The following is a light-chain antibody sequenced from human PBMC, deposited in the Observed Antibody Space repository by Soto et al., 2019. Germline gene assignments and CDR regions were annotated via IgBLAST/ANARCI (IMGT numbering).Light chain of an antibody. J-gene: IGKJ1*01. CDR1: QSVSSSY. CDR3: QQYGSSPWT. V-gene: IGKV3-20*01. Sequence: HSPSTLSLSPGERATLSCRASQSVSSSYLAWYQQKPGQAPRPLIYGASSRATGIPDRFSGSGSGTDFTLTISRLEPEDFAVYYCQQYGSSPWTFGQGTKV. CDR2: GAS.